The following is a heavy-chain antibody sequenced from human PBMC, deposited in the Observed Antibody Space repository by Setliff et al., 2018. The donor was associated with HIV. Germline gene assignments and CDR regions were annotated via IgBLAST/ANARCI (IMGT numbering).Heavy chain of an antibody. Sequence: SETLSLTCTVSGGAISSYYWSWIRQTPEKGLEGIGYIYYSGSTYYNPSLKSRVTISVDTSKNQFSLKLSSVTAADTAVYFCARDRHSSGLGSYGPWGPGILVTVSS. D-gene: IGHD3-10*01. J-gene: IGHJ5*02. V-gene: IGHV4-59*06. CDR2: IYYSGST. CDR1: GGAISSYY. CDR3: ARDRHSSGLGSYGP.